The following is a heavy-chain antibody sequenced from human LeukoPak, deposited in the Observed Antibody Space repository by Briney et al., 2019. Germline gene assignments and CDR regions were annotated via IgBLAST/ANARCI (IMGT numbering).Heavy chain of an antibody. CDR3: AREGASITMIVVVISYFDY. J-gene: IGHJ4*02. CDR1: GFTFSSYS. Sequence: GGSLRLSCAASGFTFSSYSMNWVRQAPGKGLEWVSSISSSSSYIYYADSVKGRFTISRDNAKNSLYLQMNSLRAEDTAAYYCAREGASITMIVVVISYFDYWGQGTLVTVSS. CDR2: ISSSSSYI. V-gene: IGHV3-21*01. D-gene: IGHD3-22*01.